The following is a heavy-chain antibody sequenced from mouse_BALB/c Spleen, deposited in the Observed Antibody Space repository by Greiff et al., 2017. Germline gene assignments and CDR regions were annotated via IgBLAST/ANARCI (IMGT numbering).Heavy chain of an antibody. D-gene: IGHD2-2*01. Sequence: VQLQQSGAELVKPGASVKLSCKASGYTFTSYYMYWVKQRPGQGLEWIGGINPSNGGTNFNEKFKSKATLTVDKSSSTAYMQLSSLTSEDSAVYYCTRRYYGYDDGFAYWGQGTLVTVSA. CDR2: INPSNGGT. J-gene: IGHJ3*01. CDR3: TRRYYGYDDGFAY. CDR1: GYTFTSYY. V-gene: IGHV1S81*02.